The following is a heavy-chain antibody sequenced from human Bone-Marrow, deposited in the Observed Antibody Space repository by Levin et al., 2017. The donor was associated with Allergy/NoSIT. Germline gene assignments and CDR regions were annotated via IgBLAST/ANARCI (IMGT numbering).Heavy chain of an antibody. CDR3: ARGTYGYNSGTGIDY. Sequence: GGSLRLSCAGSGFTFSYFAMHWVRQAPGKGLEWVAIISFDGSSEYYADSVKGRFTISRDDSKNTLYLQMNSLRGDDTALYYCARGTYGYNSGTGIDYWGQGTLVTVSS. J-gene: IGHJ4*02. CDR1: GFTFSYFA. V-gene: IGHV3-30-3*01. CDR2: ISFDGSSE. D-gene: IGHD5-18*01.